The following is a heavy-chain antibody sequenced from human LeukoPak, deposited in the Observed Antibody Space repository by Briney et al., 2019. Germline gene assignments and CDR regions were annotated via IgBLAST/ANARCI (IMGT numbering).Heavy chain of an antibody. D-gene: IGHD6-19*01. J-gene: IGHJ3*02. Sequence: ASVKVSCKASGYTFTGYYMHWVRQAPGQGLEWMGWINPNSGGTNYAQKFQGRVTMTRDTSISTAYMELSRLRSDDTAVYYCAAVSGLGNAFDIWGQGTMVTVSS. CDR2: INPNSGGT. CDR1: GYTFTGYY. CDR3: AAVSGLGNAFDI. V-gene: IGHV1-2*02.